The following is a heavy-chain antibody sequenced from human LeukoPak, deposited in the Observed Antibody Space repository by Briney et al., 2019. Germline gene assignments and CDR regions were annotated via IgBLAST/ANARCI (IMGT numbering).Heavy chain of an antibody. CDR1: GGSISSGSYY. V-gene: IGHV4-39*07. J-gene: IGHJ4*02. Sequence: PSETLSLTCTVSGGSISSGSYYWSWIRQPPGKGLEWIGEINHSGSTNYNPSLKSRVTISVDTSKNQFSLKLSSVTAADTAVYYCARRNALKANYYDSRSGSYVVFDYWGQGTLVTVSS. CDR3: ARRNALKANYYDSRSGSYVVFDY. D-gene: IGHD3-22*01. CDR2: INHSGST.